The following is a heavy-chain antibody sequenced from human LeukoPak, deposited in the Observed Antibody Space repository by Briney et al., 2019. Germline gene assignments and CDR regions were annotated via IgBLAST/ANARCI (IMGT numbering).Heavy chain of an antibody. CDR1: GFSFSNHG. CDR3: AREAMRTIPYFDY. V-gene: IGHV3-33*01. CDR2: IWYDGSNK. Sequence: GGSLRLSCAASGFSFSNHGMHWVRQAPGKGLEWVAVIWYDGSNKYYADSVKGRFTISRDNSKNTVYLQMNSLRAEDTAVYYCAREAMRTIPYFDYWGQGTLVTVSS. J-gene: IGHJ4*02. D-gene: IGHD5-24*01.